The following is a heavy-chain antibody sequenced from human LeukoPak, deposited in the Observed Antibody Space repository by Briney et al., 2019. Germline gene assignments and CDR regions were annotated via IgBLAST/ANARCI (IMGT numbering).Heavy chain of an antibody. D-gene: IGHD3-10*02. J-gene: IGHJ4*02. Sequence: GGSLRLSCAASGFTFSSYWMSWVRQAPGKGLEWVANIKQDGSEKYYVDSVKGRFTIFRDNAKNSLYLQMNSLRAEDTAVYYCASLMLEYYFDYWGQGTLVTVSS. V-gene: IGHV3-7*05. CDR2: IKQDGSEK. CDR1: GFTFSSYW. CDR3: ASLMLEYYFDY.